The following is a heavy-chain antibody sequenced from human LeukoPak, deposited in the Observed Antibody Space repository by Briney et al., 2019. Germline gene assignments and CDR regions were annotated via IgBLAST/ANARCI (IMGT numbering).Heavy chain of an antibody. V-gene: IGHV1-2*06. J-gene: IGHJ6*02. Sequence: GASVKVSCKASGYTFSGYYMHWVRQAPGQGLEWMGRINPNCGGTNYAQKFQGRVTMTRDTSISTAYMELSRLRSDDTAVYYCARDLEGYCSGGSCPPHYYYYGMDVWGQGTTVTVSS. D-gene: IGHD2-15*01. CDR1: GYTFSGYY. CDR2: INPNCGGT. CDR3: ARDLEGYCSGGSCPPHYYYYGMDV.